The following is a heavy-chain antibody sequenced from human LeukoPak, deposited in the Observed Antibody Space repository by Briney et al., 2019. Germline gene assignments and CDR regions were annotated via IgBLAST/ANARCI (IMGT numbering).Heavy chain of an antibody. CDR2: HSASGYTT. CDR3: VKGSSGYYYDY. V-gene: IGHV3-23*01. CDR1: GFTFSDYA. Sequence: PGGSLRLSXAASGFTFSDYAMNWVRQAPGKGLEWVSAHSASGYTTYYADSVKGRFTISRDNSKNTLYLQMNSLRDEDSAVYYCVKGSSGYYYDYWGQGTLVTVSS. J-gene: IGHJ4*02. D-gene: IGHD3-22*01.